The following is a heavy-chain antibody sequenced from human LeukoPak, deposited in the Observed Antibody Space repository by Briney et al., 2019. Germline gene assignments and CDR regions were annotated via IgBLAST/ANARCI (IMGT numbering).Heavy chain of an antibody. CDR1: GYIFTNYG. D-gene: IGHD2-15*01. Sequence: ASVKVSCKTSGYIFTNYGINWVRQAPGQGLEWMGWISAYNGNTKYAQKFQGRVTMTRNTSISTAYMELSSLRSEDTAVYYCARGRGGNSDYWGQGTMVTVSS. CDR2: ISAYNGNT. CDR3: ARGRGGNSDY. J-gene: IGHJ4*02. V-gene: IGHV1-18*04.